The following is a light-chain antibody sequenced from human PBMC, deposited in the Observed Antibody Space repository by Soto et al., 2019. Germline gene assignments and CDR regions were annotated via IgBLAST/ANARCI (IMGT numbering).Light chain of an antibody. J-gene: IGKJ5*01. CDR1: QSVSNNY. Sequence: ELVLTQSPGTLSLSPGERATLSCRASQSVSNNYLAWYQQKHGQAPRLLIYGASNRATGIPARFSGSGSGTDFTLTISNLEPEDFEVYYCQQRSNWPANFGQGTRLDIK. CDR2: GAS. CDR3: QQRSNWPAN. V-gene: IGKV3-11*01.